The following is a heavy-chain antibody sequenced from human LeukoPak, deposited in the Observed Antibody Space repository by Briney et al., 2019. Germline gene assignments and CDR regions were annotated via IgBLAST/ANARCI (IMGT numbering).Heavy chain of an antibody. CDR1: GYTFTGYY. Sequence: ASVKVSCKASGYTFTGYYMHWVRQAPGQGLEWMGWINPNSGGTNYAQKFQGWVTMTRDTSISTAYMELSRLRSDDTAVYYCARHVGAARVLRFDPWGQGILVTVSS. D-gene: IGHD6-25*01. V-gene: IGHV1-2*04. CDR3: ARHVGAARVLRFDP. CDR2: INPNSGGT. J-gene: IGHJ5*02.